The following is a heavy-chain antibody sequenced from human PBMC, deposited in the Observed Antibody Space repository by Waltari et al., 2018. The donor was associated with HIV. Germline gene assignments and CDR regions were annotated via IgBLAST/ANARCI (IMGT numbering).Heavy chain of an antibody. Sequence: EVQLVESGGGLVQPGGSLRLSCAASGFSVSANYLSWVRLAPGKGLQWVSVLYNEGRTKYIDSVKGRLTIFRDNSKNALYLQMNSLRVDDTAVYYCARMKRSYGSGQARYFYFGMDVWGQGTTVIVSS. CDR2: LYNEGRT. CDR3: ARMKRSYGSGQARYFYFGMDV. J-gene: IGHJ6*02. V-gene: IGHV3-53*01. CDR1: GFSVSANY. D-gene: IGHD3-10*01.